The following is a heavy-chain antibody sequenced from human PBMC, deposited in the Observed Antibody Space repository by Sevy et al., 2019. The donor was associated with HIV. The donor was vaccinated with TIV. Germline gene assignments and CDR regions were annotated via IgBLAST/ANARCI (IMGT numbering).Heavy chain of an antibody. J-gene: IGHJ6*02. D-gene: IGHD6-6*01. CDR2: ISYDGSNK. CDR3: ARDLAVYSSSSRVYGMDV. Sequence: GGSLRLSCAASGFTFSSYAMHWVRQAPGKGLEWVAVISYDGSNKYYADSVKGRFTISRDNSKNTLYLQMNSLRAEDTAVYYCARDLAVYSSSSRVYGMDVWGQWTTVTVSS. CDR1: GFTFSSYA. V-gene: IGHV3-30-3*01.